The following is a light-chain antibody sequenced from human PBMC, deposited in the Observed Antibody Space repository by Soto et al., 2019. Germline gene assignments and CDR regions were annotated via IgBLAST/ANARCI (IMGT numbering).Light chain of an antibody. CDR1: TGAVTSGHY. V-gene: IGLV7-46*01. CDR3: LLTYSGGLGV. Sequence: QTVVTQEPSLTVSPGGTVTLTCGSSTGAVTSGHYPYWFQQKPGQAPRTLIYDTNNKHSWTPARFSGSLLGGKAALTLSGAHPEDEAEYCCLLTYSGGLGVFGGGTQLTVL. J-gene: IGLJ7*01. CDR2: DTN.